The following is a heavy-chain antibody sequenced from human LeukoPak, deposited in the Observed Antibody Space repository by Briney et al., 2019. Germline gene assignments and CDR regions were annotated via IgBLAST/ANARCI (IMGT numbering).Heavy chain of an antibody. CDR1: GGSFSGYY. V-gene: IGHV4-34*01. J-gene: IGHJ6*02. CDR3: ARGSGRMEGMDV. D-gene: IGHD1-1*01. CDR2: INHSGST. Sequence: SSETLSLTCAVYGGSFSGYYWSWIRQPPGKGLEWIGEINHSGSTNYNPPLKSRVTTSVDTSKNQFSLKLSSVTAADTAVYYCARGSGRMEGMDVWGQGTTVTVSS.